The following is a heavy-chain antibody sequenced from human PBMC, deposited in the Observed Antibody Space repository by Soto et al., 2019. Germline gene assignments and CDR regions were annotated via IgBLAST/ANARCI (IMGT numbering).Heavy chain of an antibody. CDR2: IIPILGIA. CDR1: GGTFSSYT. V-gene: IGHV1-69*02. J-gene: IGHJ3*02. Sequence: QVQLVQSGAEVKKPGSSVKVSCKASGGTFSSYTISWVRQAPGQGLEWMGRIIPILGIANYAQKFQGRVTITADKSTSTAYMELSSLRSEDTAVYYCAIGDYDFWSGRTDAFDIWGQGTMVTVSS. D-gene: IGHD3-3*01. CDR3: AIGDYDFWSGRTDAFDI.